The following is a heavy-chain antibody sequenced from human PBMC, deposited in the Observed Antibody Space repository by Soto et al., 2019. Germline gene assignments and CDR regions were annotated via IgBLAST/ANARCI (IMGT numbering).Heavy chain of an antibody. CDR2: IYYSGST. Sequence: SETLSLTCTVSGGSISSYYWSWIRQPPGKGLEWIGYIYYSGSTNYNPSLKSRVTISVDTSKNQFSLKLSSVTAADAAVYYCAKMDSGGYYLSPFDYWGQGTLVTVS. V-gene: IGHV4-59*01. CDR1: GGSISSYY. CDR3: AKMDSGGYYLSPFDY. J-gene: IGHJ4*02. D-gene: IGHD3-22*01.